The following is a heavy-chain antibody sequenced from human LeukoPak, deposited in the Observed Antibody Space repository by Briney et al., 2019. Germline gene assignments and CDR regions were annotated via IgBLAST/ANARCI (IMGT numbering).Heavy chain of an antibody. CDR1: GFTFSNAW. V-gene: IGHV3-15*01. CDR3: TTGPDGCSSTSCPSQS. Sequence: GGSLRLSCAASGFTFSNAWMSWVRQAPGKGLEWVGRIKSKTDGGTTDYAAPVKGRFTISRDDSKNTLYLQMNSLKTEDTAVYYCTTGPDGCSSTSCPSQSGAQGTLVTVSS. D-gene: IGHD2-2*01. CDR2: IKSKTDGGTT. J-gene: IGHJ4*02.